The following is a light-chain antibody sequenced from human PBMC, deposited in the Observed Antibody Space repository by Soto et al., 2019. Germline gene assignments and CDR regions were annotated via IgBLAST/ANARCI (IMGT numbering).Light chain of an antibody. CDR3: QDHGAGWLS. V-gene: IGKV3-20*01. Sequence: EVVLTQSPGTLSLSPGERATLSCRASESVDSKYLAWYQQKPGQAPKLLFYSASSRATGIPDRFTGSGCGTDFTLTISRVERGGFAVYFCQDHGAGWLSFGQGTTLEI. CDR2: SAS. J-gene: IGKJ2*01. CDR1: ESVDSKY.